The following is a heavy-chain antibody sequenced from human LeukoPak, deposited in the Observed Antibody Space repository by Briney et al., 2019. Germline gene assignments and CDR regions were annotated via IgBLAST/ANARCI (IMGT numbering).Heavy chain of an antibody. V-gene: IGHV4-34*01. CDR2: INHSGST. CDR3: ARDKIDIVVVPAANGYYYYYGMDV. Sequence: SETLSLTCAVYGGSFSGYYWSWIRQPPGKGLEWIGEINHSGSTNYNPSLKSRVTISVDTSKNQFSLKLSSVTAADTAVYCCARDKIDIVVVPAANGYYYYYGMDVWGQGTTVTVSS. D-gene: IGHD2-2*01. J-gene: IGHJ6*02. CDR1: GGSFSGYY.